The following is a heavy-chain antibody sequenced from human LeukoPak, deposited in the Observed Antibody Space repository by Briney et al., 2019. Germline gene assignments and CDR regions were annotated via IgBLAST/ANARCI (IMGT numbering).Heavy chain of an antibody. CDR2: IYPGDSDT. J-gene: IGHJ6*03. Sequence: GESLKISCKGSGYSFTSYWIGWVRQMPGKGLEWMGIIYPGDSDTRYSPSFQGQVTISADKSISTAYLQWSSLKASDTAMYYCARHSPFEGAHGVDDYYYYMDVWGKGTTVTISS. D-gene: IGHD3-16*01. CDR1: GYSFTSYW. V-gene: IGHV5-51*01. CDR3: ARHSPFEGAHGVDDYYYYMDV.